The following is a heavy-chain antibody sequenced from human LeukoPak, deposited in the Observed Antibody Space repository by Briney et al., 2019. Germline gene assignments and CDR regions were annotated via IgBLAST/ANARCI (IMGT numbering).Heavy chain of an antibody. D-gene: IGHD1-14*01. CDR1: GYTFTDYY. CDR3: ARVLARYGNLDY. CDR2: INPNSGGT. J-gene: IGHJ4*02. Sequence: ASVKVSCKASGYTFTDYYIHWVRQAPGQGLEWMGWINPNSGGTNYTQKFQGRVTMTKDTSISTAYLELNRLTSDDTAVYYCARVLARYGNLDYWGQGILVTVSS. V-gene: IGHV1-2*02.